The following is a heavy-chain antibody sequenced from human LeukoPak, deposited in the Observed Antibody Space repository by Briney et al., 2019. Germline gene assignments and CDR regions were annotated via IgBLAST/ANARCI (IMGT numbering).Heavy chain of an antibody. Sequence: PSETLSLTCAVYGGSFSGYYWSWIRQPPGKGLEWIGEINHSGSTNYNPSLKSRVTISVDTSKNQFSLKLSSVTAADTAVYYCARAGWSGRLDYWGQGTLVTVSS. V-gene: IGHV4-34*01. CDR3: ARAGWSGRLDY. J-gene: IGHJ4*02. CDR2: INHSGST. CDR1: GGSFSGYY. D-gene: IGHD3-3*01.